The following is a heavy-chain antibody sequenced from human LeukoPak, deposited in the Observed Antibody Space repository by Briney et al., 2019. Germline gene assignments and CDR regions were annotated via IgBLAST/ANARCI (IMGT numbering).Heavy chain of an antibody. CDR3: AELGITMIGGV. V-gene: IGHV3-48*03. D-gene: IGHD3-10*02. CDR2: ISSSGSTI. J-gene: IGHJ6*04. CDR1: GFTFSSYE. Sequence: GGSLRLSCAASGFTFSSYEMNWVRQAPGKGLEWVSYISSSGSTIYYADSVKGRFTISRDNAKNSLYLQMNSLRAEDTAVYYCAELGITMIGGVWGKGTTVTVSS.